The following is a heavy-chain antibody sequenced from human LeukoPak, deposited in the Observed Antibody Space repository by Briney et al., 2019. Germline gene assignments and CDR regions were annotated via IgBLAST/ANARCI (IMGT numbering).Heavy chain of an antibody. CDR3: ARRQTEAAGYADNGNWLDP. CDR1: GGSISSHL. D-gene: IGHD5-12*01. CDR2: ISYSGTT. J-gene: IGHJ5*02. Sequence: PSETLSLTCAVSGGSISSHLWNWIRQTPGKGLEWLGRISYSGTTIYNPSLKSRITISVDTSKDQFFLKLSSVTAADTAVYYCARRQTEAAGYADNGNWLDPWGQGTLVTVSS. V-gene: IGHV4-59*08.